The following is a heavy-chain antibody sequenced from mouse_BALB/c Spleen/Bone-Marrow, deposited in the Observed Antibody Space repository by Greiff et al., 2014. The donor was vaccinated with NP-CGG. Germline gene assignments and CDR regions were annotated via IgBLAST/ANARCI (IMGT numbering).Heavy chain of an antibody. D-gene: IGHD3-3*01. CDR3: AKEGRGAY. Sequence: VQLQQSGAELARPGASVKLSCKASGYTFTSYWMQWVKQRPGQGLERIGAIYPGDGDTRYTQKFKGKATLTADKSSSTAYMQLSSLASEDSAVYYCAKEGRGAYWGQGTLVTVSA. CDR1: GYTFTSYW. V-gene: IGHV1-87*01. J-gene: IGHJ3*01. CDR2: IYPGDGDT.